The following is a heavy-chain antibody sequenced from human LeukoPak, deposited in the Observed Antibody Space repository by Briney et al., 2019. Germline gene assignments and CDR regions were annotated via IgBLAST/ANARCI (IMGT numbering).Heavy chain of an antibody. CDR3: ASRIATAGSVDY. CDR1: GFTFSRFG. D-gene: IGHD6-13*01. J-gene: IGHJ4*02. CDR2: IWYDGSKS. V-gene: IGHV3-33*01. Sequence: GRSLRLSCAASGFTFSRFGMHWVRQAPGKGLELVAVIWYDGSKSYHADSVKGRFTISRDNSKNTLHLQMNTLRAEDTAVYYCASRIATAGSVDYWGQGALVTVSS.